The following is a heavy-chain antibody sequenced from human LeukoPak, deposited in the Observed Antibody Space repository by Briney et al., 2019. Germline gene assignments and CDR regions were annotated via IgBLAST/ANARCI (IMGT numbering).Heavy chain of an antibody. D-gene: IGHD3-22*01. CDR2: INPSGGST. Sequence: ASVKVSCKASGYTFTSYYMHWVRQAPGQGLEWMGIINPSGGSTTYAQKFQGRVTMTRDMSTSTVYMELSSLRSEDTAMYYCARDRHYYDSSGYYFSWGQGTLVTVSS. CDR3: ARDRHYYDSSGYYFS. CDR1: GYTFTSYY. J-gene: IGHJ4*02. V-gene: IGHV1-46*01.